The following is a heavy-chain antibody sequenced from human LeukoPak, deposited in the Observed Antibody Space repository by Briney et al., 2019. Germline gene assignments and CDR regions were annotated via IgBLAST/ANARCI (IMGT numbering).Heavy chain of an antibody. J-gene: IGHJ4*02. Sequence: EASVKVSCKVSGYTLTELSMHWVRQAPGKGLEWMGGFDPEDGETIYAQKFQGRVTMTEDTSTDTAYVELSSLRSEDTAVYYCATEPYDSSGYPLEYWGQGTLVTVSS. CDR1: GYTLTELS. CDR2: FDPEDGET. D-gene: IGHD3-22*01. V-gene: IGHV1-24*01. CDR3: ATEPYDSSGYPLEY.